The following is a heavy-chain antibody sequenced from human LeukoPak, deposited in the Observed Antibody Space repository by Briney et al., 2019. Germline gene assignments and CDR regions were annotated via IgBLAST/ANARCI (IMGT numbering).Heavy chain of an antibody. CDR2: IYHDGSA. D-gene: IGHD5-18*01. J-gene: IGHJ6*03. Sequence: PSETLSLTCTVSRYSMSSGYYWAWIRQPPGKGLEWIGSIYHDGSAYYNASLKSRVTISVDTSKNHFSLRLSSVTAADTAVYYCARESGYSYGRHYYYYYMDVWGKGTTVTISS. CDR3: ARESGYSYGRHYYYYYMDV. CDR1: RYSMSSGYY. V-gene: IGHV4-38-2*02.